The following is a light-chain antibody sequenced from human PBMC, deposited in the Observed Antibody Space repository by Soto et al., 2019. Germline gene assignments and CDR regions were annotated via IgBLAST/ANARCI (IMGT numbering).Light chain of an antibody. Sequence: QLVLSQPPSASGTPGQRVTISCSGSSSNIGSNYVYWYQQLPRTAPKLLISRDNRRPSGVPDRFSGSKSGTSASLAISGLRSDDEADYYCATWDDSLSGYVVFGGGTKVTVL. CDR2: RDN. CDR3: ATWDDSLSGYVV. CDR1: SSNIGSNY. J-gene: IGLJ2*01. V-gene: IGLV1-47*01.